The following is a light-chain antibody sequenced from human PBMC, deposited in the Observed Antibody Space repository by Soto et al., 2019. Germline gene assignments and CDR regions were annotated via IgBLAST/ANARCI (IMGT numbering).Light chain of an antibody. CDR2: GSS. J-gene: IGKJ1*01. V-gene: IGKV3-20*01. CDR3: QKYDGQWT. CDR1: QTVNSNY. Sequence: EIVLTQSPGTLSLSPGERATLSCWASQTVNSNYLAWYQQKPGQAPRLLIYGSSRRATGIPDRFSGSGSGTDFTLTVSRLEPEDFGVYYCQKYDGQWTFGQGTKVKIK.